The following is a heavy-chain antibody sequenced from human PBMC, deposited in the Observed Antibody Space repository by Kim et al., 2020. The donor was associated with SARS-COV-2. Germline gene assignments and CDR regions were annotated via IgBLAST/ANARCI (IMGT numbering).Heavy chain of an antibody. CDR3: AKGTDYDYVWGTKPIDY. J-gene: IGHJ4*02. V-gene: IGHV3-23*01. Sequence: VKGRFTIARDNSKNTLYLQMNSLRAEDTAVYYCAKGTDYDYVWGTKPIDYWGQGTLVTVSS. D-gene: IGHD3-16*01.